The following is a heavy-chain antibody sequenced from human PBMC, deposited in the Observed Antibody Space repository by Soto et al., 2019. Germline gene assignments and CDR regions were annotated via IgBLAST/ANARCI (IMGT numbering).Heavy chain of an antibody. CDR1: GFTFSSYS. J-gene: IGHJ4*02. CDR2: ISSSSSYI. D-gene: IGHD2-15*01. Sequence: EVQLVESGGGLVKPGGSLRLSCAASGFTFSSYSMNWVRQAPGKGLEWVSSISSSSSYIYYADSVKGRFTISRDNAKNSLYLQMNSLRAEDTAVYYCARSAPEAARLGVSRNYFDYWGQGTLVTVSS. CDR3: ARSAPEAARLGVSRNYFDY. V-gene: IGHV3-21*01.